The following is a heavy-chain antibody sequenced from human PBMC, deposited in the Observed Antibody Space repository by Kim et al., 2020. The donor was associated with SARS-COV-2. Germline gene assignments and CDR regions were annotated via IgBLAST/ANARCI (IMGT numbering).Heavy chain of an antibody. CDR1: GGSFSGYY. CDR2: INHSGST. J-gene: IGHJ3*02. D-gene: IGHD2-15*01. V-gene: IGHV4-34*01. CDR3: AKGLVYCSGGSCYSAWQAPRGAFDI. Sequence: SETLSLTCAVYGGSFSGYYWSWIRQPPGKGLEWIGEINHSGSTNYNPSLKSRVTISVDTSKNQFSLKLSSVTAADTAVYYCAKGLVYCSGGSCYSAWQAPRGAFDIWGQGTMVTVSS.